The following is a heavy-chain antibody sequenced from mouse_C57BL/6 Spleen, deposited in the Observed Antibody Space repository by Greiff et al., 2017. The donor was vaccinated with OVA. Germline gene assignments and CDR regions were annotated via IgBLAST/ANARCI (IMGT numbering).Heavy chain of an antibody. V-gene: IGHV5-12*01. CDR1: GFTFSDYY. CDR3: ARQEGGYDGAWFAY. J-gene: IGHJ3*01. CDR2: ISTGVVST. D-gene: IGHD2-2*01. Sequence: EVKLMESGGGLVQPGGSLKLSCAASGFTFSDYYMYWVRQTPEKRLEWVAYISTGVVSTYYLVTVTGRFTLYRDNAKNTLYLQKRRLKSEDTAMYYCARQEGGYDGAWFAYGGQGTLVTVSA.